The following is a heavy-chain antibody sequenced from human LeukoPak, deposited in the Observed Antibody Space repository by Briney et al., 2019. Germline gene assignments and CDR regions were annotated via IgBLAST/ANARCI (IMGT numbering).Heavy chain of an antibody. J-gene: IGHJ6*03. Sequence: TLSLTCTVSGVTTSNDSYNWGCSPQPAGKGLEWFVRIYTSASTYSNPSLNSLATISVDTYNYQVSLKLSSVTAADTAVSYCARRGSSSPAYYHYYMDVWGKGSTATVSS. CDR2: IYTSAST. CDR3: ARRGSSSPAYYHYYMDV. D-gene: IGHD6-6*01. V-gene: IGHV4-61*02. CDR1: GVTTSNDSYN.